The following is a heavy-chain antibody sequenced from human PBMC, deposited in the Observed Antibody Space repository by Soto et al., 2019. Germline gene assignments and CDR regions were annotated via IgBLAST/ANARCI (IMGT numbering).Heavy chain of an antibody. Sequence: GGSLRLSCAASGFTFSIYTMHLVRQSPGKGLEWVATISYDGSNQYYADSVKGRFTISRDNSKKTLYVQMNSLRAEDTAVYYCAKDLSSSRYYDNGMDVWGQGTTVTVSS. CDR3: AKDLSSSRYYDNGMDV. CDR1: GFTFSIYT. V-gene: IGHV3-30*01. CDR2: ISYDGSNQ. D-gene: IGHD6-13*01. J-gene: IGHJ6*02.